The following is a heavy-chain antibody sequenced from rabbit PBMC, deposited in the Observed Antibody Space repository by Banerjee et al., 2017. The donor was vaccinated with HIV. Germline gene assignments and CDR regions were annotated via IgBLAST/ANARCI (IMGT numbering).Heavy chain of an antibody. D-gene: IGHD6-1*01. CDR3: ARDPDDGYGGAGYDL. J-gene: IGHJ6*01. Sequence: QEQLEESGGDLVKPEGSLTLTCTASGFSFSSSYWICWVRQAPGKGLEWIACIWAGSSGSTYYASWAKGRFTISKTSSTTVTLQMTSLTAADTASYFCARDPDDGYGGAGYDLWGPGTLVTVS. CDR1: GFSFSSSYW. CDR2: IWAGSSGST. V-gene: IGHV1S45*01.